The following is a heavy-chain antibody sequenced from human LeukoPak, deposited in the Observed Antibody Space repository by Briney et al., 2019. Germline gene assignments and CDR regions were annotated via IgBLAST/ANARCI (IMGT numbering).Heavy chain of an antibody. CDR2: ISSSSSYI. CDR3: ARTQAYDIAMSGFYYGMDV. J-gene: IGHJ6*02. Sequence: GGSLRLSCAASGFSFSSYSMNWVRQAPGKGPEWVSSISSSSSYIYYADSVKGRFTISRDSAKNSLYLQMNSLRAEDTAVYYCARTQAYDIAMSGFYYGMDVWGQGTTVTVSS. CDR1: GFSFSSYS. D-gene: IGHD5-18*01. V-gene: IGHV3-21*01.